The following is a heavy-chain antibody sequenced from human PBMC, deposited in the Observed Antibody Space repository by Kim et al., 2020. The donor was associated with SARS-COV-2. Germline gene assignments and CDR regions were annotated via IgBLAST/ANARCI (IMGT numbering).Heavy chain of an antibody. CDR3: ARIDPRNWYAFDI. J-gene: IGHJ3*02. Sequence: YNPSLKSRVTMSVDTSKNQFSLKLSSVTAADTAVYYCARIDPRNWYAFDIWGQGTMVTVSS. V-gene: IGHV4-4*07.